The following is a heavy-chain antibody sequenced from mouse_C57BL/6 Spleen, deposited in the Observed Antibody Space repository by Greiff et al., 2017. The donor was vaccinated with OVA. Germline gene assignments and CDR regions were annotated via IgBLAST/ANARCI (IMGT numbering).Heavy chain of an antibody. CDR3: ARVFYDGYSWYFDV. Sequence: QVQLQQPGAELVMPGASVKLSCKASGYTFTSYWMHWVKQRPGQGLEWIGEIDPSDSYTNYNQKFKGKSTVTVDKSSSKAYMQLSSLTSEDSAVYYCARVFYDGYSWYFDVWGTGTTVTVSS. CDR2: IDPSDSYT. CDR1: GYTFTSYW. D-gene: IGHD2-3*01. V-gene: IGHV1-69*01. J-gene: IGHJ1*03.